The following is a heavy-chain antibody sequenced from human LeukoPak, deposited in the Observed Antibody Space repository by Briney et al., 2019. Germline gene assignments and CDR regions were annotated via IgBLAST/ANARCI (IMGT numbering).Heavy chain of an antibody. CDR2: LKPDSGDT. J-gene: IGHJ5*02. CDR3: AINDIFYGFDP. CDR1: GYTFTAYS. D-gene: IGHD2/OR15-2a*01. Sequence: GASVKVSCKASGYTFTAYSIHWVRQDPGQRLEWMGWLKPDSGDTNYAPKFQGRVTLTRDMSITAAYMELTGLNSDDTALYYCAINDIFYGFDPWGQGTLVTVSS. V-gene: IGHV1-2*02.